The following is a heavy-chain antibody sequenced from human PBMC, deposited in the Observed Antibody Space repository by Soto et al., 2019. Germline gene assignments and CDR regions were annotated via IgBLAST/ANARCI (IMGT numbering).Heavy chain of an antibody. CDR2: ISGSGGST. Sequence: GGSLRLSCAASGFTFSSYAMSWVRQAPGKGLEWVSAISGSGGSTYYADSVKGRFTISRDNSKNTLYLQMNSLRAEDTAVYYCAKSQPSIAARSYYFDYWGQGTVVTVSS. CDR1: GFTFSSYA. CDR3: AKSQPSIAARSYYFDY. D-gene: IGHD6-6*01. V-gene: IGHV3-23*01. J-gene: IGHJ4*02.